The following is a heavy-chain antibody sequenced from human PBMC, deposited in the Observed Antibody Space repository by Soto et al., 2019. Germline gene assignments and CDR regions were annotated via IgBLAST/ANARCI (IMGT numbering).Heavy chain of an antibody. V-gene: IGHV4-39*01. Sequence: SETLSLTCTVSGGSISSSSYYWGWIRRPPGKGLEWIGSIYYSGSTYYNPSLKSRVTISVDTSKNQFSLKLSSVTAADTAVYYFARHPQRLTSAAFWGQGTLVTVSS. J-gene: IGHJ4*02. CDR1: GGSISSSSYY. CDR2: IYYSGST. D-gene: IGHD2-2*01. CDR3: ARHPQRLTSAAF.